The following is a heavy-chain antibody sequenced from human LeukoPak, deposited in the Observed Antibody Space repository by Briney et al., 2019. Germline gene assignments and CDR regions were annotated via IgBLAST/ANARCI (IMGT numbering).Heavy chain of an antibody. CDR3: ARGSYGHIDH. CDR1: GGSITSYY. J-gene: IGHJ4*02. CDR2: FYISENT. V-gene: IGHV4-4*07. Sequence: TETLSLTCTVSGGSITSYYWMWIRQPAGKGLEWIGRFYISENTKQYRPSLQTRVTVSPDTSKNQFSLKLNSLTAADTAVYYCARGSYGHIDHWGQGILVTVSS. D-gene: IGHD3-16*01.